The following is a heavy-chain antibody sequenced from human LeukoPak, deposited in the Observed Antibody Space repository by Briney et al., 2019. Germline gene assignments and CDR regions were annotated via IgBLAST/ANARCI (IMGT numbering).Heavy chain of an antibody. CDR3: AKATGDWYFDL. V-gene: IGHV3-9*01. Sequence: GGSLRLSCAASGFTFDDYAMHWVRQAPGKGLEWVSGISWNSGSIGYADSVKGRFTISRDNARNSLYLQMNSLRPDDTAFYYCAKATGDWYFDLWGRGTLVTVSS. J-gene: IGHJ2*01. CDR1: GFTFDDYA. D-gene: IGHD7-27*01. CDR2: ISWNSGSI.